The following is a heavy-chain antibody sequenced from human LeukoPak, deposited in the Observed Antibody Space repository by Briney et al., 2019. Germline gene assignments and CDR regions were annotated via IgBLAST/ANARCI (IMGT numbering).Heavy chain of an antibody. CDR1: GFTFSSYG. Sequence: GGSLRLSCAASGFTFSSYGMNWVRQAPGKGLEWVSYISSSGSTKCYADSVKGRFTISRDNALNSLYLQMSSLRAEDTAVYYCATLRPRQQLVIDHWGQGTLVTVSS. D-gene: IGHD6-13*01. CDR3: ATLRPRQQLVIDH. J-gene: IGHJ4*02. CDR2: ISSSGSTK. V-gene: IGHV3-48*03.